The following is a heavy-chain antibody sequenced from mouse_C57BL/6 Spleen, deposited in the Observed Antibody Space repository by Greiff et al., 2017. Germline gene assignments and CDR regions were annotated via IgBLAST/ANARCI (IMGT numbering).Heavy chain of an antibody. CDR1: GFTFSDYG. CDR2: IRSGSSTI. CDR3: ARKDYYGSSYVFDY. Sequence: EVQLVESGGGLVKPGGSLKLSCAASGFTFSDYGMHWVRQAPEKGLGWVAYIRSGSSTIYYADTVKGRFTISRDNAKNTLFLQMTSLMSEDTAMYYCARKDYYGSSYVFDYWGQGTLDTVSA. J-gene: IGHJ3*01. D-gene: IGHD1-1*01. V-gene: IGHV5-17*01.